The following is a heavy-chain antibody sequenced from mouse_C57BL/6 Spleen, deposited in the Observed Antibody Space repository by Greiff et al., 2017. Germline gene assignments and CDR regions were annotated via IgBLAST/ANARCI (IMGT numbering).Heavy chain of an antibody. J-gene: IGHJ4*01. CDR2: IYPSDSET. CDR1: GYTFTSYW. Sequence: QVQLQQPGAELVRPGSSVKLSCKASGYTFTSYWMDWVKQRPGQGLEWIGNIYPSDSETHYNQKFKDKATLTVDKSSSTAYMQLSSLTSEDSAVYCCARAGYGSSYDAMGYGGQGTSVTVSS. D-gene: IGHD1-1*01. CDR3: ARAGYGSSYDAMGY. V-gene: IGHV1-61*01.